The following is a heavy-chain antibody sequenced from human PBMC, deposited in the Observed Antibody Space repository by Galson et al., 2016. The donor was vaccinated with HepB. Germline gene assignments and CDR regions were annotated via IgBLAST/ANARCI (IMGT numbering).Heavy chain of an antibody. D-gene: IGHD3-22*01. CDR3: AREYWTYYYDSSGYYFDY. Sequence: SVKVSCKASGYTFTSYAIHWVRQAPGQRLEWMGWINAGNGNTKYSQKFQGRVTITRDTSASTAYMELSSLRSEATAGYYGAREYWTYYYDSSGYYFDYWGQGTLVTVSS. V-gene: IGHV1-3*01. J-gene: IGHJ4*02. CDR1: GYTFTSYA. CDR2: INAGNGNT.